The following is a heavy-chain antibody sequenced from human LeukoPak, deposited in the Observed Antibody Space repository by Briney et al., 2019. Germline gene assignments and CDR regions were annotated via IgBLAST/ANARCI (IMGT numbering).Heavy chain of an antibody. V-gene: IGHV1-2*06. Sequence: AXGYTFTGYYMXWVRQAPGQGLEXMGRINPNSGGTNYAQKFQGRVTMTRDTSISTAYMELSRLRSDDTAVYYCARIRFSGTTRSTNFDYWGQGTLVTVSS. CDR3: ARIRFSGTTRSTNFDY. J-gene: IGHJ4*02. CDR2: INPNSGGT. D-gene: IGHD1-1*01. CDR1: GYTFTGYY.